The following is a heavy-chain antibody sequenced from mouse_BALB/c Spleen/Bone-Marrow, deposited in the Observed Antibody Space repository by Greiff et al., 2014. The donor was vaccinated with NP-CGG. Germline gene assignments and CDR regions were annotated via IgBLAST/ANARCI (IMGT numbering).Heavy chain of an antibody. CDR1: GYTFTDYK. CDR3: TRETSWYMGD. CDR2: IYPYNGGT. V-gene: IGHV1S29*02. J-gene: IGHJ2*01. D-gene: IGHD1-1*02. Sequence: VQLKESGPELGKPGASVKISCKASGYTFTDYKISWGKQSPGKSPEWIGYIYPYNGGTGYKQKFKSKATLTVDNSSSTAYMELRSLTSEDSAVYYCTRETSWYMGDWGQGTTLTVSS.